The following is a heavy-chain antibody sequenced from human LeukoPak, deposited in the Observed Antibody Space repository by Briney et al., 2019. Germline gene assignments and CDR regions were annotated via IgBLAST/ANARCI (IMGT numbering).Heavy chain of an antibody. CDR1: GFTFRTSG. Sequence: GGSLRLSCAASGFTFRTSGMNWVRQAPGEGLEWVSYISSSGTTISYAQSVKGRFTISRDNAKNSLYLQMNSLRAEDTAVYYCAELGITMIGGVWGKGTTVTISS. D-gene: IGHD3-10*02. CDR2: ISSSGTTI. J-gene: IGHJ6*04. V-gene: IGHV3-48*04. CDR3: AELGITMIGGV.